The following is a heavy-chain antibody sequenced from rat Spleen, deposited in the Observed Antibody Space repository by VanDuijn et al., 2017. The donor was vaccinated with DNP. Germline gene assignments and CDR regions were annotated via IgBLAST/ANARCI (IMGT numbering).Heavy chain of an antibody. D-gene: IGHD1-12*02. V-gene: IGHV2-15*01. Sequence: QVQVWESGPGLVQPSQTLSLTCTVSGFSLTNFGVSWVRQPPGKGLEWIGAIWSGGSTDYNSGLKSRLSISRDTSKSQVFLKMNSLQTEDTAIYFCTRLVGFGPAYWGQGTLVTVSS. CDR3: TRLVGFGPAY. CDR2: IWSGGST. CDR1: GFSLTNFG. J-gene: IGHJ3*01.